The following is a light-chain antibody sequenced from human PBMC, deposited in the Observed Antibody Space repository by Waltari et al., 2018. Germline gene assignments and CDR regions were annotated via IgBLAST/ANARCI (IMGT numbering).Light chain of an antibody. CDR2: ENS. V-gene: IGLV1-51*02. J-gene: IGLJ7*01. Sequence: QSVLPQPPSVSAAPGQRVTISRPGGSPTLGSKYVSWYRQVPGTAPKLLIYENSERPSGIPGRFSGSKSGTSATLDITGLQAGDEADYYCGTWDSSLSGAVFGGGTHLTVL. CDR3: GTWDSSLSGAV. CDR1: SPTLGSKY.